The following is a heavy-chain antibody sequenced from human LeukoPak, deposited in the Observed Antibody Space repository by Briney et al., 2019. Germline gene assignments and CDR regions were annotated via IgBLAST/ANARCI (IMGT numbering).Heavy chain of an antibody. Sequence: ASVKVSCKASGYTFTSYGISWVRQAPGQGLEWMGWISAYNGNTNYAQKLQGRVTMTTDTSTSTAYMELRSLRAEDTAVYYCAKGTGIVGATSDAFDIWGQGTMVTVSS. V-gene: IGHV1-18*01. J-gene: IGHJ3*02. CDR2: ISAYNGNT. CDR1: GYTFTSYG. CDR3: AKGTGIVGATSDAFDI. D-gene: IGHD1-26*01.